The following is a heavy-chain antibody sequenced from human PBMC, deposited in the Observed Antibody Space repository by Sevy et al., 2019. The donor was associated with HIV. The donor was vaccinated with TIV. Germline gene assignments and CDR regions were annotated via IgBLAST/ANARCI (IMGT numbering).Heavy chain of an antibody. V-gene: IGHV1-2*02. Sequence: ASVKVSCKASGYTFTGYYMHWVRQAPGQGLEWMGWINPDSGGPNCAPKFQGRVTLTRETSISTAYMELSRLKSDDTAVYYCVRDDRDGYFDYWGQGTLVTVSS. CDR1: GYTFTGYY. CDR3: VRDDRDGYFDY. J-gene: IGHJ4*02. CDR2: INPDSGGP.